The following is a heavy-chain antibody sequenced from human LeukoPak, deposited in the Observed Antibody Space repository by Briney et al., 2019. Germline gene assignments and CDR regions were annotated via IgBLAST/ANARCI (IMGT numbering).Heavy chain of an antibody. CDR1: GYTFTSYA. CDR3: ARAQEPLYYYGSGSYWPPFQH. J-gene: IGHJ1*01. D-gene: IGHD3-10*01. Sequence: GASVKVSCKASGYTFTSYAMHWVRQAPGQRLEWMGWINAGNGNTKYSQKFQGRVTITRDTSASTAYMGLSSLRSEDTAVYYCARAQEPLYYYGSGSYWPPFQHWGQGTLVTVSS. CDR2: INAGNGNT. V-gene: IGHV1-3*01.